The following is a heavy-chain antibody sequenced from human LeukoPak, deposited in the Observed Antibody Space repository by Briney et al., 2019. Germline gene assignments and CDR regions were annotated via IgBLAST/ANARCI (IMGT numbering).Heavy chain of an antibody. D-gene: IGHD6-6*01. CDR3: ARSIAARIDP. J-gene: IGHJ5*02. CDR2: IYYSGST. V-gene: IGHV4-61*01. Sequence: SQTLSLTCTVSGGSISSGSYYWSWIRQPPGKGLEWIGYIYYSGSTNYNPSLKSRVTISVDTSKNQFSLKLSSVTAADTAVYYCARSIAARIDPWGQGTLVTVSS. CDR1: GGSISSGSYY.